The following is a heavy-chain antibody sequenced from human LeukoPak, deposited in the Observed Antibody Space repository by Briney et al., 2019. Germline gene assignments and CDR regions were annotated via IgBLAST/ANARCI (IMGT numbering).Heavy chain of an antibody. D-gene: IGHD3-9*01. CDR2: IIPIFGTA. V-gene: IGHV1-69*13. J-gene: IGHJ5*02. Sequence: ASVKVSCKASGGTFSSYAISWVRQAPGQGLEWMGGIIPIFGTANYAQKFQGRVTITADESTSTTYMELNRLRLEDKAGVFFSRVEEPKPLRNFDPGGQGNLGTVSP. CDR1: GGTFSSYA. CDR3: SRVEEPKPLRNFDP.